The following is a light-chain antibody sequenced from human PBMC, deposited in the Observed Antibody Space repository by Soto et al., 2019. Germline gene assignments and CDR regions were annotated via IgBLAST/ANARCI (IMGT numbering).Light chain of an antibody. V-gene: IGKV3-20*01. CDR2: GAS. J-gene: IGKJ3*01. CDR1: QSVSNNY. Sequence: EIVFMQSPGTLSLSPGERAILSCRASQSVSNNYLAWYRQKPGQAPKILIYGASNRATGIPDGFSGSGSGTDFTLTISRVEPEDFAVYYCQHYGHSPPFTFGPGTKVEIK. CDR3: QHYGHSPPFT.